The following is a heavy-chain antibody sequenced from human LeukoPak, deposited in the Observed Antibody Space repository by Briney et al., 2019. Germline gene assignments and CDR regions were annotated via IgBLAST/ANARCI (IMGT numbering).Heavy chain of an antibody. CDR3: QRSGGFWNGSGVAH. J-gene: IGHJ5*02. CDR1: GFTFRNYR. CDR2: IKSDGNIT. Sequence: QPGGSLRLSCGASGFTFRNYRVYCVRQAPGKGLVWVSQIKSDGNITNYADSVKGRFTISRDNAKNTLFLQMNSLRAEDTAVYYWQRSGGFWNGSGVAHWGQGTLVTVSS. V-gene: IGHV3-74*01. D-gene: IGHD3-3*01.